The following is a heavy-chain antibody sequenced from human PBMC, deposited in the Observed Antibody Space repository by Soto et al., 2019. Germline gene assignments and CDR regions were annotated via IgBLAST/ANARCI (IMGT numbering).Heavy chain of an antibody. CDR1: GFTFTSSA. V-gene: IGHV1-58*01. CDR2: VVVGSGNT. D-gene: IGHD6-19*01. CDR3: AADSRGMAVADDAFDI. Sequence: GASVKVSCKASGFTFTSSAVQWVRQARGQRLEWIGWVVVGSGNTNYAQKFQERVTITRDMSTSTAYMELSSLRSEDTAVYYCAADSRGMAVADDAFDIWGQGTMVTVSS. J-gene: IGHJ3*02.